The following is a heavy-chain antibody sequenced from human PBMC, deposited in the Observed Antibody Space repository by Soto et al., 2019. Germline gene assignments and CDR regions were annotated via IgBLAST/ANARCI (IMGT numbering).Heavy chain of an antibody. Sequence: EVQLVESGGGLVKPGGSLRLSCAASGFTFSTYSMNWVRQAPGKGLEWVSSISSSSSYIYYADSVKGRFTISRDNAKNSQYLQMNSLRAEDTAVYYCASSKPTDTYEGIDVWGQGTTVTVSS. V-gene: IGHV3-21*01. CDR1: GFTFSTYS. CDR2: ISSSSSYI. D-gene: IGHD4-4*01. CDR3: ASSKPTDTYEGIDV. J-gene: IGHJ6*02.